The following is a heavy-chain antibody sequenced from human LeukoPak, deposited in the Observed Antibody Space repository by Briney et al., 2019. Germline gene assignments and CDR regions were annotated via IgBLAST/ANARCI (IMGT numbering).Heavy chain of an antibody. CDR3: ARVGTAMDLDY. CDR1: GYTFTSYD. J-gene: IGHJ4*02. V-gene: IGHV1-8*03. D-gene: IGHD5-18*01. CDR2: MNPNSGNT. Sequence: ASVKVSCKASGYTFTSYDINWVRQATGQGLEWMGWMNPNSGNTGYEQKFQGRVTITRNTSISTAYMELSSLRSEDTAVYYCARVGTAMDLDYWGQGTLVTVSS.